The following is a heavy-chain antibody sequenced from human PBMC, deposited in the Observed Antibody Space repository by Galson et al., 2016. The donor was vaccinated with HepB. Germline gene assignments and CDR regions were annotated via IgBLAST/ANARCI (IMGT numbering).Heavy chain of an antibody. J-gene: IGHJ6*02. CDR2: NTGGT. CDR3: AREGGYSSSSGYFYYGMDV. D-gene: IGHD6-6*01. V-gene: IGHV1-2*04. Sequence: NTGGTNYAQKFQGWVTMTRDTSISTAYMELSRLRSDDTAVYYCAREGGYSSSSGYFYYGMDVWGQGTTVTVAS.